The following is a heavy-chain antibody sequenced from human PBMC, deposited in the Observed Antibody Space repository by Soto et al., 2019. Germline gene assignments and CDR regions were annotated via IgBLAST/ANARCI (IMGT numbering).Heavy chain of an antibody. V-gene: IGHV3-33*01. Sequence: QVQLVESGGGVVQPGRSLRLSCAASGFTFSSYGMHWVRQAPGKGLEWVAVIWYDGSNKYYADSVKGRFTISRDNSKNTLYLQMNSVRDEATAVYYCAALYSSDDFDYWGQGSLVTV. D-gene: IGHD6-19*01. CDR2: IWYDGSNK. J-gene: IGHJ4*02. CDR1: GFTFSSYG. CDR3: AALYSSDDFDY.